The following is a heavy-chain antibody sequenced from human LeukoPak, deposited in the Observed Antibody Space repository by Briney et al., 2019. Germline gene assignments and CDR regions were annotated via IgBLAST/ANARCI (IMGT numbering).Heavy chain of an antibody. J-gene: IGHJ4*02. CDR3: ARDRPKGVVDY. V-gene: IGHV3-48*04. CDR1: GFTFSTYS. D-gene: IGHD2-8*01. Sequence: PGGSLRLSCAASGFTFSTYSMNWVRQAPGKGLEWVSYISSTVITIYYADSVKGRFTISRDNAKNSLYLQMNSLRAEDTAVYYCARDRPKGVVDYWGQGTLVTVSS. CDR2: ISSTVITI.